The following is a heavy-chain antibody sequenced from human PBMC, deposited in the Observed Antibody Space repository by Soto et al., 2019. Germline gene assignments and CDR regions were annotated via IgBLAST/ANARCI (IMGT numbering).Heavy chain of an antibody. V-gene: IGHV3-74*01. Sequence: EVQLVESGGGIVQPGGSLRLSCAASGFTFSYYWMHWVRQAPEKGLVWVSRIASDGSSTSYADSVKGRFTISRDNAKNTLYLQMNSLRAEDTAVYYCARAVGAARPDYWGQGTLVTVSS. CDR1: GFTFSYYW. D-gene: IGHD6-6*01. CDR3: ARAVGAARPDY. CDR2: IASDGSST. J-gene: IGHJ4*02.